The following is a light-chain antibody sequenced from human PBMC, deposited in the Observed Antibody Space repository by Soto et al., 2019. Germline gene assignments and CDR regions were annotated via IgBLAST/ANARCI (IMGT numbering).Light chain of an antibody. Sequence: DIQMTQSPSSLGASVGDRVTISCRASQGIANYLAWYQQKPGEVPKLLIFAASTLHSGVSSRFTGSGSGTDFTLTISSLQPEDFATYYCQKYNWPPFTFGPGTKVEIK. CDR3: QKYNWPPFT. J-gene: IGKJ3*01. CDR2: AAS. CDR1: QGIANY. V-gene: IGKV1-27*01.